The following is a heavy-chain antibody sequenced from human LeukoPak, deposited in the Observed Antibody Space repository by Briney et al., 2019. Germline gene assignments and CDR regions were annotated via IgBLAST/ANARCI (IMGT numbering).Heavy chain of an antibody. J-gene: IGHJ4*02. CDR1: GDSINGHY. CDR2: IHYKGGT. CDR3: ARRDTGWNYCDY. D-gene: IGHD6-19*01. V-gene: IGHV4-59*08. Sequence: SETLSLTCTISGDSINGHYGSWIRQPPGKRLEWIGDIHYKGGTNYNLSLKSRVTISVDTSKNHLSLNLTSVLAADTAIYYCARRDTGWNYCDYWGQGILVTVSS.